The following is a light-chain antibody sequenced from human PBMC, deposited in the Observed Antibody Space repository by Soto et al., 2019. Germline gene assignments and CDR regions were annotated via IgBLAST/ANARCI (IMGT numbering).Light chain of an antibody. CDR3: SSFTTSTTGV. J-gene: IGLJ3*02. Sequence: QSSLTQLPCVSGSPGQSVAISCTGTSSDIGAYNRVSWYQRPPGTAPKLIIYEVANRPSGVPARFSGSKSGDTASLTISGLQAEDEADYYCSSFTTSTTGVFGGGTKLTVL. CDR1: SSDIGAYNR. V-gene: IGLV2-18*02. CDR2: EVA.